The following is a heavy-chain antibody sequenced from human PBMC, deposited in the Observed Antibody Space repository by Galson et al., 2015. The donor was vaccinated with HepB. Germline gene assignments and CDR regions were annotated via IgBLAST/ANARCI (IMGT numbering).Heavy chain of an antibody. CDR3: ASWGATGGGGYYFGMDV. CDR1: GFIFSDYE. J-gene: IGHJ6*02. V-gene: IGHV3-48*03. D-gene: IGHD1-26*01. CDR2: ISTSGTTI. Sequence: SLRLSCAASGFIFSDYEMNWVRQAPGKGLEWVSYISTSGTTIYYANSVKGRFTISRDNAKNSLYLQMNSLRAEDTAVYFCASWGATGGGGYYFGMDVWGQGTTVTVSS.